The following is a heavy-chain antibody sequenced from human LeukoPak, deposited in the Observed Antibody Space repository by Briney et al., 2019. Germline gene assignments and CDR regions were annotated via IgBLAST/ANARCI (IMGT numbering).Heavy chain of an antibody. D-gene: IGHD1-26*01. CDR1: TFAFNKYW. V-gene: IGHV3-74*01. CDR3: VRAGDQDYYCFDL. Sequence: STFAFNKYWCQRLGPRQGLELMWVSRINNDGSATVYEDSVRGRFTSSRDNDENTVYLQMSSLRSKDTAVYYCVRAGDQDYYCFDLWGRGTLVSVSS. J-gene: IGHJ2*01. CDR2: INNDGSAT.